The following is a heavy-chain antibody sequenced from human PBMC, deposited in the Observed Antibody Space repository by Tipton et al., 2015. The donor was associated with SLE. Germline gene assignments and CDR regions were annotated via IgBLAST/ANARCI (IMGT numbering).Heavy chain of an antibody. CDR1: GYTFSIYG. D-gene: IGHD3-3*01. CDR2: ISPYNGNT. Sequence: QLVQSGAEVKKPGASVKVSCKASGYTFSIYGISWVRQAPGQGLEWMGWISPYNGNTNYAQKFQDRVTMTTDTSTSTAYMELRSLRSDDTAVYYCARVTYDFWGGSHDAFDIWGQGTMVTVSS. CDR3: ARVTYDFWGGSHDAFDI. V-gene: IGHV1-18*01. J-gene: IGHJ3*02.